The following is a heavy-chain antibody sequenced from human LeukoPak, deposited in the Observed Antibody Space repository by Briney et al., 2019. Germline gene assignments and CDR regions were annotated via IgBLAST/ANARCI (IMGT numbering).Heavy chain of an antibody. CDR1: GYTFTGYY. V-gene: IGHV1-69*13. J-gene: IGHJ4*02. D-gene: IGHD5-24*01. Sequence: ASVKVSCKASGYTFTGYYMHWVRQAPGQGLEWMGGIIPIFGTANYAQKFQGRVTITADESTSTAYMELSSLRSEDTAVYYCARDSRRDGYNYHYWGQGTLVTVSS. CDR3: ARDSRRDGYNYHY. CDR2: IIPIFGTA.